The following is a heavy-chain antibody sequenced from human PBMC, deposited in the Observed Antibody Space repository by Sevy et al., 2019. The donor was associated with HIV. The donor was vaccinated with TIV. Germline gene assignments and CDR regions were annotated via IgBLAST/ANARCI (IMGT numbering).Heavy chain of an antibody. Sequence: GESLKISCKGSGYSFTSYWISWVRQMPGKGLEWMGRIDPSDSYTNYSPSFQGHVTISADKSISTAYLQWSSLKASDTAMYDCAREYDLGIAVAGPPPNWFDPWGQGTLVTVSS. CDR2: IDPSDSYT. CDR1: GYSFTSYW. V-gene: IGHV5-10-1*01. J-gene: IGHJ5*02. CDR3: AREYDLGIAVAGPPPNWFDP. D-gene: IGHD6-19*01.